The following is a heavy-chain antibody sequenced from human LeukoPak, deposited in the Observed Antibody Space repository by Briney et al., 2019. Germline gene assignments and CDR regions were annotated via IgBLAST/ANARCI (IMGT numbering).Heavy chain of an antibody. Sequence: PSETLSLTCTVSGGSISSSSYHWGWIRQPPGKGLEWIASGSYSGSTYYNPSLKSRVTISVDTSKNQFSLKLSSVTAADTAVYYCARRGYSYGLYFDYWGQGTLVTVSS. J-gene: IGHJ4*02. CDR3: ARRGYSYGLYFDY. CDR2: GSYSGST. CDR1: GGSISSSSYH. V-gene: IGHV4-39*07. D-gene: IGHD5-18*01.